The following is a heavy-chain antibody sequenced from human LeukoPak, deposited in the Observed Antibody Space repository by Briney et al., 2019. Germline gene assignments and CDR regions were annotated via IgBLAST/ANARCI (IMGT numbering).Heavy chain of an antibody. J-gene: IGHJ4*02. D-gene: IGHD4-23*01. Sequence: SETLSLTCAVSGYSITSNYFWGWFRPPPGKGLEWIATIYHSWGIYFNPSLKSRVSISLDASNNQFFLKLASVTAADTAIYYCARNVTVGFFDYWGQGILITVSS. CDR2: IYHSWGI. CDR3: ARNVTVGFFDY. CDR1: GYSITSNYF. V-gene: IGHV4-38-2*01.